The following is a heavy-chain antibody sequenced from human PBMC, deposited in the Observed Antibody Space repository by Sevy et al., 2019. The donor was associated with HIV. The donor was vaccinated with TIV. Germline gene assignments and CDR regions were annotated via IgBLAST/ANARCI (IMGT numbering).Heavy chain of an antibody. CDR1: GGSISSSNYY. J-gene: IGHJ4*02. V-gene: IGHV4-39*01. D-gene: IGHD3-22*01. CDR2: IYYTGST. CDR3: ARQMHYYDSAGYYHWDY. Sequence: SETQSLTCTVSGGSISSSNYYWGWIRQPPGKGLEWIANIYYTGSTYYNPSLKSRVTIFADTSKNQFSLKLSSVTAADTAVYYCARQMHYYDSAGYYHWDYWGQGTLVTVSS.